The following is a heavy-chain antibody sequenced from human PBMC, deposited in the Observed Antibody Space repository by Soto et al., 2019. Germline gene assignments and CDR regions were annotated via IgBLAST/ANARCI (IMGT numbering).Heavy chain of an antibody. Sequence: EVQLLESGGGFVQPGGSLRLSCAASRFTFSSYGMSWVRQSPGKGLEWVSGISASGKMTYYADSVRGRFTISRDNFANMGYLQINNRRVPDTAIYFCAKEGRFGKRCFEFWGQGALVTVSS. V-gene: IGHV3-23*01. D-gene: IGHD3-3*01. CDR2: ISASGKMT. CDR3: AKEGRFGKRCFEF. J-gene: IGHJ4*02. CDR1: RFTFSSYG.